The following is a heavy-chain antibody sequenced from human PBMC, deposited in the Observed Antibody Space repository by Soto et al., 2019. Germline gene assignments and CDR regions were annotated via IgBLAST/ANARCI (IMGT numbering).Heavy chain of an antibody. CDR1: GYTFTGYY. J-gene: IGHJ3*02. CDR3: ARGVRGYCSGGSCYPYAFDT. D-gene: IGHD2-15*01. V-gene: IGHV1-2*04. Sequence: ASVKVSCKASGYTFTGYYMHWVRQAPGQGLEWMGWINPNSGGTNYAQKFQGWVTMTRDTSISTAYMELSRLRSDDTAVYYCARGVRGYCSGGSCYPYAFDTWGQGTMVTVSS. CDR2: INPNSGGT.